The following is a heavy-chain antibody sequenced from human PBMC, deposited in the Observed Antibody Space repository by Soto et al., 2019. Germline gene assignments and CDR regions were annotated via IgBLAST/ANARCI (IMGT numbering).Heavy chain of an antibody. V-gene: IGHV1-69*13. D-gene: IGHD2-15*01. CDR3: ASPEGCSGGSCSYYFDY. Sequence: SVKVSCKASGGTFSSYAISWVRQAPGQGLEWMGGIIPVFGTANYAQKFQGRVTITADESTSTAYMELSSLRSEDTAVYYCASPEGCSGGSCSYYFDYWGQGTLVTVSS. J-gene: IGHJ4*02. CDR1: GGTFSSYA. CDR2: IIPVFGTA.